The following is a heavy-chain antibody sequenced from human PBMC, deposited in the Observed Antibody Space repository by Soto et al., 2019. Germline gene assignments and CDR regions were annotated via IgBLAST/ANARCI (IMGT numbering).Heavy chain of an antibody. CDR2: ISYDGSNK. Sequence: QVQLVESGGGVVQPGRSLRLSCAASGFTFSSYAMHWVRQAPGKGLEWVAVISYDGSNKYYADSVKGRFTISRDNSKNTLYLQMNSLRAEDTAVYYCARGSSYGDYWGQGTLVTVSS. D-gene: IGHD6-13*01. CDR3: ARGSSYGDY. J-gene: IGHJ4*02. CDR1: GFTFSSYA. V-gene: IGHV3-30-3*01.